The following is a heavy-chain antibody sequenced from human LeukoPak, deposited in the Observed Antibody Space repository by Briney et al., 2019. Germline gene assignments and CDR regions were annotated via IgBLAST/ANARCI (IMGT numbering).Heavy chain of an antibody. CDR2: ISYDGSNK. CDR1: GFTFSSSA. CDR3: ARRDTAMVYAFDI. V-gene: IGHV3-30-3*01. Sequence: PGRSLRLSCAASGFTFSSSAMPWVRQAPDKGLEWVAVISYDGSNKYYADSVKGRFTISRDNSKNTLYLQMNSLRAEETAVYYCARRDTAMVYAFDIWGQGTKVTVSS. D-gene: IGHD5-18*01. J-gene: IGHJ3*02.